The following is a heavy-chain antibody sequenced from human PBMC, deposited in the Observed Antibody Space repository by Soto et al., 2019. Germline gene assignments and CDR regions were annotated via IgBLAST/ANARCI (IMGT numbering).Heavy chain of an antibody. Sequence: QVQLVQSGAEVKRPGASVKVSCKASGYTFTTYYMHWVRQAPGQGLEWLGIINPNGGSTTYAQKFQGRVTMSRDTSTSTVYWELSSLISEDTAVYYCARAGYCSGGTCFHGNCDYWGQGTLVTVSA. D-gene: IGHD2-15*01. CDR2: INPNGGST. CDR1: GYTFTTYY. J-gene: IGHJ4*02. CDR3: ARAGYCSGGTCFHGNCDY. V-gene: IGHV1-46*01.